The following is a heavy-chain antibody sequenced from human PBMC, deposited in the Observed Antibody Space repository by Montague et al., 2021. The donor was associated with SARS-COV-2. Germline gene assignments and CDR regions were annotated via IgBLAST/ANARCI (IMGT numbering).Heavy chain of an antibody. CDR3: ARILGTYYDFWSGERAIDAFDI. V-gene: IGHV4-61*02. D-gene: IGHD3-3*01. CDR2: IYTSGST. Sequence: TLSLTCTVSGGSISSGSYYWSWIRQPAGKGLEWIGRIYTSGSTNYNPSLKSRVTISVDTSKNQFSLKLSSVTDADTAVYYCARILGTYYDFWSGERAIDAFDIWGQGTMVTVSS. CDR1: GGSISSGSYY. J-gene: IGHJ3*02.